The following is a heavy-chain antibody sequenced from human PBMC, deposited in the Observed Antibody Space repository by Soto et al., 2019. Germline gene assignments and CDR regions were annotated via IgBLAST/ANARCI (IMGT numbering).Heavy chain of an antibody. CDR1: GFTFGTYA. CDR2: IYYDGSNR. V-gene: IGHV3-33*01. D-gene: IGHD4-17*01. Sequence: GGSLRLSCAASGFTFGTYAMHWVRQAPGKGLEWVAVIYYDGSNRYYGDSVKGRFTISRDNAKNTLYLQMNSLRAEDTAVYYCARGTQTTVTTRLFDCWGQGTLVTVSS. J-gene: IGHJ4*02. CDR3: ARGTQTTVTTRLFDC.